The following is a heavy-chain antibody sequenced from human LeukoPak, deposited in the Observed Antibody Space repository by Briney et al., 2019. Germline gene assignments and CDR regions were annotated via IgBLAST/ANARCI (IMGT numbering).Heavy chain of an antibody. J-gene: IGHJ6*03. CDR3: AKGVTIFGVVIKTYMDV. Sequence: PGGSLRLSCAASGFTFSSYAMHWVRQAPGKGLEWVAVISYDGSNKYYADSVKGRFTISRDNSKNTLYLQMNSLRAEDTAVYYCAKGVTIFGVVIKTYMDVWGKGTTVTVSS. V-gene: IGHV3-30-3*01. D-gene: IGHD3-3*01. CDR1: GFTFSSYA. CDR2: ISYDGSNK.